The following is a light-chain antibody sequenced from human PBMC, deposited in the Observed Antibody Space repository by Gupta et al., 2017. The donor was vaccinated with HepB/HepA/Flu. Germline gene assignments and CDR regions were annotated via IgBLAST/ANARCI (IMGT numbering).Light chain of an antibody. CDR2: LGS. CDR3: MQKLQIPRT. J-gene: IGKJ1*01. CDR1: QSLLQSNGDNF. V-gene: IGKV2-28*01. Sequence: DIVMTQSPLSLPVTPGEPASISCRSSQSLLQSNGDNFLDWYLQKPGQSPQVLIYLGSNRASGVPDRFSGSGSGTDFTLKISRVEAEDVGVYYCMQKLQIPRTFGRGTKVEIK.